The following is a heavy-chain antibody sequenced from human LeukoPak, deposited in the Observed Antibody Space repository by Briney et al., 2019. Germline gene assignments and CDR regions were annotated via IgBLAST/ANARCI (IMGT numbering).Heavy chain of an antibody. J-gene: IGHJ5*02. V-gene: IGHV3-7*01. Sequence: GGSLKLSCAASGFTFSNYWMSWVRQAPGKGLEWVANIKLDGSEKYYVDSVKGRFTISRDNAANSLFLQMNSLGAEDTAVYYCARERFDPWGQGTLVSVSS. CDR1: GFTFSNYW. CDR2: IKLDGSEK. CDR3: ARERFDP.